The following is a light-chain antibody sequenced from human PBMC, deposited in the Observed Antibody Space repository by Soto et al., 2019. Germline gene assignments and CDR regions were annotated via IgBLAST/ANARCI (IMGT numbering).Light chain of an antibody. CDR1: TGAVTSGYY. J-gene: IGLJ2*01. CDR3: LLYYGGGVV. Sequence: QAVVTQEPSLTVSPAGTVTLTCGSSTGAVTSGYYPNWFQQKPGQPPRALIYSTTYKHSWTPARFSGSLLGGKAALTLSGVQPEDEADYYCLLYYGGGVVFGGGTKLTVL. CDR2: STT. V-gene: IGLV7-43*01.